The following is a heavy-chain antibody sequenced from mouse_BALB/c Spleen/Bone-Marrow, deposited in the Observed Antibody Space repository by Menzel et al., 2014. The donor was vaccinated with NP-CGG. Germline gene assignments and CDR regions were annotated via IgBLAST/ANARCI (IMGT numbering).Heavy chain of an antibody. V-gene: IGHV5-6-5*01. CDR3: AGITTVDY. J-gene: IGHJ4*01. CDR2: ISGGGTT. CDR1: GFTFSGYA. D-gene: IGHD1-1*01. Sequence: EVKLVESGGGLVKPGGSLKLSCAASGFTFSGYAMSWVRRTPEKRLEWVASISGGGTTYYPDSVKGRFTTSRDNARNILYLQMSSLRSEDTAMYYCAGITTVDYWGQGTSVTVPS.